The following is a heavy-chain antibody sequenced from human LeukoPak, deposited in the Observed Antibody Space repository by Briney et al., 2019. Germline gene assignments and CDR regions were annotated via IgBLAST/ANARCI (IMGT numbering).Heavy chain of an antibody. V-gene: IGHV3-7*01. CDR2: TKPDGSEN. J-gene: IGHJ3*02. CDR3: ARAVRYCSGGRCYSDDAFDI. D-gene: IGHD2-15*01. Sequence: PGGSLRLSCSASGFSLNIYWMSWVRQAPGNGLEWVANTKPDGSENYYVDSVKGRFNISRDNAKNSLYLQMNSLRAEDTAVYYCARAVRYCSGGRCYSDDAFDIWGQGTMVTVSS. CDR1: GFSLNIYW.